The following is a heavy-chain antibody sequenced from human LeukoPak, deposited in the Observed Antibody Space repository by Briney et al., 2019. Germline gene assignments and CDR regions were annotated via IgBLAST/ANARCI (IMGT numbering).Heavy chain of an antibody. Sequence: PSETLSLTCTVSGGSISSYYWSWIRQPPGKGLEWIGYIYYSGSTNYNPSLKSRVTISVDTSKNQFSLKLSSVTAADTAVYYCAREYCSSGSYYSRVSYYYYYYMDVWGKGTTVTVSS. D-gene: IGHD2-15*01. CDR3: AREYCSSGSYYSRVSYYYYYYMDV. V-gene: IGHV4-59*12. J-gene: IGHJ6*03. CDR1: GGSISSYY. CDR2: IYYSGST.